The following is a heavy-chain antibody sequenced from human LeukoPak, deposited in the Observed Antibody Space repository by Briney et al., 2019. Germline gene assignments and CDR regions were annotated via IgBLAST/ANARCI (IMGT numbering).Heavy chain of an antibody. CDR3: ARGYSATYGRFDP. V-gene: IGHV4-59*01. D-gene: IGHD1-26*01. Sequence: SETLSLTCTVSGGSISSYYWSWIRQPPGRGLEWIGYIYYTGNTKYNPSLKSRVTISVDTSKNQFSLKLTSVTAADTAVYFCARGYSATYGRFDPWGQGTLVTVSS. CDR2: IYYTGNT. J-gene: IGHJ5*02. CDR1: GGSISSYY.